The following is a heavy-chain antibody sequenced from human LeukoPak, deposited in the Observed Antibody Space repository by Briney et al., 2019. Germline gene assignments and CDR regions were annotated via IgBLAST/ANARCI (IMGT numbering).Heavy chain of an antibody. CDR1: GYSFTSYW. J-gene: IGHJ4*02. CDR3: ARHEDCGGDCYSVDY. D-gene: IGHD2-21*02. V-gene: IGHV5-51*01. CDR2: IYPGDSDT. Sequence: GESLKISCKGSGYSFTSYWIGWVRQMPGKGLEWMGIIYPGDSDTRYSPSFQGQVTILADKSISTAYLQWSSLKASDTAMYYCARHEDCGGDCYSVDYWGQGTLVTVSS.